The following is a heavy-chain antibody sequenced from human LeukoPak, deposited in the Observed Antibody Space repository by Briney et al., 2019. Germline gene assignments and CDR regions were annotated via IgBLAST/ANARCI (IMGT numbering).Heavy chain of an antibody. CDR1: GFTFTSFA. CDR2: ISDNGRNT. J-gene: IGHJ4*02. V-gene: IGHV3-23*01. CDR3: AKGGAGYCSSTSCLYYFDY. D-gene: IGHD2-2*01. Sequence: GGSLRLSCAASGFTFTSFAMSWVRHAPGRGQEWVSLISDNGRNTHYADSVKGRFTISRDNSKNTLLLQMNRLRAEDTAVYYCAKGGAGYCSSTSCLYYFDYWGQGTLVTVST.